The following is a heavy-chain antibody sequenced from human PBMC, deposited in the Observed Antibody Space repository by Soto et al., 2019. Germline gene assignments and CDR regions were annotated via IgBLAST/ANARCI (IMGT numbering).Heavy chain of an antibody. CDR3: STRAYDTNGYYRFDP. CDR2: INHSGRV. D-gene: IGHD3-22*01. V-gene: IGHV4-34*01. J-gene: IGHJ5*01. CDR1: GGSFSGHS. Sequence: SETLSLTCAVYGGSFSGHSWTWIRQSPGKGLEWIGDINHSGRVNYSPSLKSRVTIPLDTSKNQFSLTLSAVTAADTAMYYCSTRAYDTNGYYRFDPWGQGTLVTVSS.